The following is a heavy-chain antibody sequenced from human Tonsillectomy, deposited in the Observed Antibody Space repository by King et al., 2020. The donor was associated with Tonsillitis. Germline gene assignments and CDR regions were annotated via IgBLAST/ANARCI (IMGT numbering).Heavy chain of an antibody. CDR3: AKKYGHNYGSFDS. J-gene: IGHJ4*02. CDR1: GFAFSSYA. V-gene: IGHV3-23*04. Sequence: VQLVESGGGLVQPGGSLRLSCAASGFAFSSYALNWVRQTPGEGLEWVSGISGSGGNTYHAESVEGRFIISRDNSKNTLYLQMNSLRAEDTALYFCAKKYGHNYGSFDSWGQGVVVIVSS. D-gene: IGHD5-18*01. CDR2: ISGSGGNT.